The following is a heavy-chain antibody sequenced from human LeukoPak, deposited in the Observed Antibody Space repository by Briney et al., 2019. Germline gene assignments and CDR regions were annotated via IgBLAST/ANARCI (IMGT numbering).Heavy chain of an antibody. J-gene: IGHJ6*03. CDR2: IDDSSSYI. CDR3: VRDPSYGSSWYYYMDV. CDR1: GFIFTTYS. D-gene: IGHD6-13*01. Sequence: GGSLRLSCAASGFIFTTYSVNWVRQAPGKGLEWVSSIDDSSSYIYYADSVKGRFTISRDNSKNSLYLQMDSLRVEDTAVYYCVRDPSYGSSWYYYMDVWGKGTTVTVSS. V-gene: IGHV3-21*01.